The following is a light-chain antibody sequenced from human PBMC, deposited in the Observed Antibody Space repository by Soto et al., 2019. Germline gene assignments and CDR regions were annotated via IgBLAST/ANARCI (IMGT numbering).Light chain of an antibody. CDR3: QQSYSTPQVT. V-gene: IGKV1-39*01. CDR1: QSIDTY. J-gene: IGKJ4*01. Sequence: DIQMTQSPSSLSASVGDTVTITCRASQSIDTYLSWYQQKPGKAPKVLIYTVSTLQSGVPSRFSGSGSGTDFTLTISSLQPEDSGSHYCQQSYSTPQVTFGGGTKVEIK. CDR2: TVS.